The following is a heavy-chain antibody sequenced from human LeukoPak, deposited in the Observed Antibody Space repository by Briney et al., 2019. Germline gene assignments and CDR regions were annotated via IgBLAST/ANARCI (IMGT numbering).Heavy chain of an antibody. J-gene: IGHJ4*02. CDR3: ARDPLPSYGYFDY. D-gene: IGHD4-17*01. V-gene: IGHV3-21*01. Sequence: PGGSLRLSCAASGFTFSSYSMNWARQAPGKGLEWVSSISSSSSYIYYADSVKGRFTISRDNAKNSLYLQMNSLRAEDTAVYYCARDPLPSYGYFDYWGQGTLVTVSS. CDR1: GFTFSSYS. CDR2: ISSSSSYI.